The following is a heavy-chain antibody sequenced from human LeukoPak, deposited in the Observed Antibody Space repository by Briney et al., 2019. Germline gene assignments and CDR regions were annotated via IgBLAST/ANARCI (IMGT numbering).Heavy chain of an antibody. V-gene: IGHV3-11*06. CDR2: ISSSSSYT. Sequence: PGGSLRLSCAASGFTFSDYYMSWIRQAPGKGLEWVSYISSSSSYTNYADSVKGRFTISRDNAKNSLYLQMNSLRAEDTAVYYCARDLVRGTSDYWGQGTLVTVSS. CDR3: ARDLVRGTSDY. D-gene: IGHD3-10*01. J-gene: IGHJ4*02. CDR1: GFTFSDYY.